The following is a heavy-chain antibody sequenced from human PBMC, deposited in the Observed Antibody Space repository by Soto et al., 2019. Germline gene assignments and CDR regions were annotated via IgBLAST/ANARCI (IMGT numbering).Heavy chain of an antibody. V-gene: IGHV1-69*06. CDR1: GGTFSSYA. J-gene: IGHJ6*02. D-gene: IGHD3-3*01. CDR2: IIPIFGTA. CDR3: ARDRESYDFWSGYYPYHYYYGMDV. Sequence: ASVKVSCKASGGTFSSYAISWVRQAPGQGLEWMGGIIPIFGTANYAQKFQGRVTITADKSTSTAYMELSSLRSEDTAVYYCARDRESYDFWSGYYPYHYYYGMDVWGQGTTVTVSS.